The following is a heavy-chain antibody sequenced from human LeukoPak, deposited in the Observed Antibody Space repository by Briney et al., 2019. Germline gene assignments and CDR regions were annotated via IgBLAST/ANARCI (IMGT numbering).Heavy chain of an antibody. J-gene: IGHJ4*02. Sequence: PGGSLRLSCAGSGLTFSDYYMGWIRQAPGKGLELVAYITSSDSDTDYVDSVKGRFTISRDNSKNTLYLEMNSLRPEDTAIYYWAKDLIPPRSAGSSEKLDYWGQGTLVTVSS. V-gene: IGHV3-11*05. CDR1: GLTFSDYY. CDR2: ITSSDSDT. D-gene: IGHD3-10*01. CDR3: AKDLIPPRSAGSSEKLDY.